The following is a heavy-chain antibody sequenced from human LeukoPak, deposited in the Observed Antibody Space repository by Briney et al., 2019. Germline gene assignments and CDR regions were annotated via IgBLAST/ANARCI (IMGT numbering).Heavy chain of an antibody. CDR1: GYTFTGYY. J-gene: IGHJ4*02. CDR3: ARDTQRITIFGVVPTDY. Sequence: ASLKVSCKASGYTFTGYYLHWVRQAPGQGLEWMGWISAYNGNTNYAQKLQGRVTMTTDTSTSTAYMELRSLRSDDTAVYYCARDTQRITIFGVVPTDYWGQGTLVTVSS. V-gene: IGHV1-18*04. D-gene: IGHD3-3*01. CDR2: ISAYNGNT.